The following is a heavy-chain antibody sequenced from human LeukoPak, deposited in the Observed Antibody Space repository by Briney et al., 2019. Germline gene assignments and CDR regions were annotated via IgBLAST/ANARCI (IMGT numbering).Heavy chain of an antibody. D-gene: IGHD3-22*01. CDR1: GFTFSSYA. Sequence: GGSLRLSCSASGFTFSSYAMHWVRQAPGKGLEYVSAISYNGGSTYYADSVKGRFTISRDNSKNTLYLQMSSLRAEGTAVYYCVKDDVYYYDSSGYYPTVWGQGTTVTVSS. V-gene: IGHV3-64D*06. CDR2: ISYNGGST. CDR3: VKDDVYYYDSSGYYPTV. J-gene: IGHJ6*02.